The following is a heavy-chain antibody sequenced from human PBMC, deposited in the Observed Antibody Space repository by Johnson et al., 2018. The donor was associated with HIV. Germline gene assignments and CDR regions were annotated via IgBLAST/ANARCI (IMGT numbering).Heavy chain of an antibody. CDR3: ALSTSLSIAFDI. Sequence: VQLVESGGGVVQPGRSLRLSCAASAFTFSSYAIHWVRQAPGNGLEWVALISYDGNNKYYADSVKGRFTISRDNSDNTLFLQMNSLRAYDTAMYYCALSTSLSIAFDIWGQGTMVTVSS. CDR1: AFTFSSYA. J-gene: IGHJ3*02. CDR2: ISYDGNNK. D-gene: IGHD2-2*01. V-gene: IGHV3-30*14.